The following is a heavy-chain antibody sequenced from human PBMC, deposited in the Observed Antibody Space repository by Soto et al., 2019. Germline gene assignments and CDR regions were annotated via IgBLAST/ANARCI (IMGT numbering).Heavy chain of an antibody. D-gene: IGHD2-2*01. CDR2: ISGSGGST. J-gene: IGHJ6*02. CDR1: GVTFNTYA. CDR3: TKGYCCRSSCYFPYYSTDV. V-gene: IGHV3-23*01. Sequence: GGSLRLSCAASGVTFNTYAMSWVRQAPGKGLEWVSAISGSGGSTHYADSVKGRFTISRDNSKNTVYLQMNSLRAEDTAVYYCTKGYCCRSSCYFPYYSTDVSCQGPAVTVSS.